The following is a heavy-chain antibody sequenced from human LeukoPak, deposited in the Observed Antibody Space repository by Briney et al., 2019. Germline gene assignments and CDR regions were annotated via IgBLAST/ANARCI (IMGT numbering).Heavy chain of an antibody. J-gene: IGHJ5*02. Sequence: SETLSLTCTVSGGSISFYYWSWIRQPPGKGLEWVGYIYNSGSTNYNPSLKSRVTISVDTSKNQFSLKLSSVTAADTAVYYCARFTRQGYGYGGYNGFDPWGQGTLVTVSS. CDR2: IYNSGST. V-gene: IGHV4-59*01. D-gene: IGHD5-18*01. CDR3: ARFTRQGYGYGGYNGFDP. CDR1: GGSISFYY.